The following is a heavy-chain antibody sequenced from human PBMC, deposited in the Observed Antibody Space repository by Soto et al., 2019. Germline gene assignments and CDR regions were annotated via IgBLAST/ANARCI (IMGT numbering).Heavy chain of an antibody. V-gene: IGHV3-13*01. CDR1: GFTFSSYD. J-gene: IGHJ4*02. CDR3: ARARRGAATYFGY. Sequence: EVQLVESGGGLVQPGGSLRLSCAASGFTFSSYDMHWVRQATGKGLEWVSAIGTAGDTYYPGSVKGRFTISRENAKNSLYLQMNSLRAEDTAVYYCARARRGAATYFGYWGQGTLVTVSS. D-gene: IGHD1-26*01. CDR2: IGTAGDT.